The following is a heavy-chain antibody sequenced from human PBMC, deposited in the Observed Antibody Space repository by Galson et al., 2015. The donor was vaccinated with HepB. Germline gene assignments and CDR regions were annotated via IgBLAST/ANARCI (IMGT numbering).Heavy chain of an antibody. CDR3: AKDGDWGHFDY. Sequence: SLRLSCAASGFTFSSYGMHWVRQAPGKGLEWVSAISGSGGSTYYADSVKGRFTISRDNSKNTLYLQMNSLRAEDTAVYYCAKDGDWGHFDYWGQGTLVTVSS. D-gene: IGHD3/OR15-3a*01. J-gene: IGHJ4*02. CDR1: GFTFSSYG. V-gene: IGHV3-23*01. CDR2: ISGSGGST.